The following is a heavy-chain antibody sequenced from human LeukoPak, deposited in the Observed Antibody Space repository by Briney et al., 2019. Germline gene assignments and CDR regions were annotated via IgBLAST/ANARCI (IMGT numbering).Heavy chain of an antibody. CDR3: ARHQYISGWYDAFDI. D-gene: IGHD6-19*01. Sequence: PGGSLRLSCAASGFTFSSYAMNWVRQAPGKGLEWVAVISSDGSNKYHADFARGRITISRDNSKNTLYLQMNGLRAEDTAVYYCARHQYISGWYDAFDIWGQGTMVTVSS. J-gene: IGHJ3*02. V-gene: IGHV3-30*04. CDR2: ISSDGSNK. CDR1: GFTFSSYA.